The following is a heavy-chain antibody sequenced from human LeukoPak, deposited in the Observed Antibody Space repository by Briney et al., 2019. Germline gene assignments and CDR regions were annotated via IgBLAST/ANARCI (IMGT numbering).Heavy chain of an antibody. V-gene: IGHV3-30-3*01. CDR1: GFTFSSFA. CDR3: ARDPRRGIVGAPFDY. CDR2: ISYDGSNR. D-gene: IGHD1-26*01. Sequence: PGGSLSLSCAVSGFTFSSFAMHWVRQAPGKGLEWVAVISYDGSNRNYADPVKGRFTISRDNSNNTLCRQMKSLRAEDTAVYYRARDPRRGIVGAPFDYWGLGALVTVTS. J-gene: IGHJ4*02.